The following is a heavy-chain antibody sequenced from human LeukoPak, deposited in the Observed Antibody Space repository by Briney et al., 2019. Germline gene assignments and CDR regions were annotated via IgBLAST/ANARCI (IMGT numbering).Heavy chain of an antibody. J-gene: IGHJ4*02. Sequence: LETLSLTCTVSGGSISSYYWSWIRQPPGKGLEWIGYIYYSGSTNYNPSLKSRVTISVDTSKNQFSLKLSSVTAADTAVYYCARYSSSWYPFDYWGQGTLVTVSS. V-gene: IGHV4-59*01. CDR3: ARYSSSWYPFDY. CDR2: IYYSGST. CDR1: GGSISSYY. D-gene: IGHD6-13*01.